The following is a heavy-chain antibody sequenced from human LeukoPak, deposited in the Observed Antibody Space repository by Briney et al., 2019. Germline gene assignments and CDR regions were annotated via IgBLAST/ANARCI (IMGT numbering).Heavy chain of an antibody. D-gene: IGHD6-19*01. V-gene: IGHV3-53*01. J-gene: IGHJ4*02. CDR2: IFSDGRT. CDR1: GFTVSNNY. Sequence: GRSLRLSCAASGFTVSNNYMSWVRQAPGKGLEWVSVIFSDGRTNYADSVKGRFTISRDNSENTLHLQMNSLRVEDTAVYYCARFEIAVAGIDYWGQGTLVTVSS. CDR3: ARFEIAVAGIDY.